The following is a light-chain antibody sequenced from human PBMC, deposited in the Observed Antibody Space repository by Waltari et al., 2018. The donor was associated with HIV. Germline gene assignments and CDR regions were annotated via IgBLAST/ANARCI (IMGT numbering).Light chain of an antibody. J-gene: IGLJ1*01. CDR2: RNH. CDR1: SSNIGRNY. V-gene: IGLV1-47*01. CDR3: AACNESQGGDV. Sequence: QSVLTQPPSASGTPGQRVPISCSGSSSNIGRNYVYWYQQLPGTAPKLLIYRNHHRGAGVRDRFSGSKTGTSASLARSGGRAEDEADYYCAACNESQGGDVFGSGTKVTV.